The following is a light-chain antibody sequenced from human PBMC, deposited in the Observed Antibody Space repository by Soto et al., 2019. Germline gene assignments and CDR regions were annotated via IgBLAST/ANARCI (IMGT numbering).Light chain of an antibody. CDR3: NSYTSNSTYV. V-gene: IGLV2-14*01. CDR2: DVS. J-gene: IGLJ1*01. Sequence: QSALTQPASVSGSPGQSITISCTGTSSDVGRYNYVSWYQQHPGQGPKLMIFDVSNRPSGVSNRFSGSKSGNTASLTISGLQAEDEADYYCNSYTSNSTYVFGTGTKLTVL. CDR1: SSDVGRYNY.